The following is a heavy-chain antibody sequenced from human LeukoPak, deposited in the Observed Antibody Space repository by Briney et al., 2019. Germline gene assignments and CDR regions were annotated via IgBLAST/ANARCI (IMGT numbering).Heavy chain of an antibody. D-gene: IGHD1-26*01. J-gene: IGHJ2*01. V-gene: IGHV4-4*09. Sequence: PSETLSLTCTVSGASITSYYWTWIRQPPGKELEWIGNIYSSANINFNPSLKNRVTISLDASKSHFSLKLNSVSAADTAIYYCARSPSVGGVGATSWYFDLWGRGALVTVSS. CDR2: IYSSANI. CDR1: GASITSYY. CDR3: ARSPSVGGVGATSWYFDL.